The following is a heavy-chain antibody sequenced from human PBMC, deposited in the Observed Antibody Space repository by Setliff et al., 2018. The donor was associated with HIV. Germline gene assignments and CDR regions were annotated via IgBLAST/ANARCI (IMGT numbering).Heavy chain of an antibody. CDR3: VTGLTGDKVRHHH. D-gene: IGHD1-20*01. CDR1: GYSISSAYY. V-gene: IGHV4-38-2*01. J-gene: IGHJ5*02. CDR2: VHHSGST. Sequence: SETLSLTCAVSGYSISSAYYWGWIRQPPGKGLEWIGGVHHSGSTRYNPSLKSRVTISGQTSKNEFSLKVTSATAADTAMYYCVTGLTGDKVRHHHWGQGTLVTVSS.